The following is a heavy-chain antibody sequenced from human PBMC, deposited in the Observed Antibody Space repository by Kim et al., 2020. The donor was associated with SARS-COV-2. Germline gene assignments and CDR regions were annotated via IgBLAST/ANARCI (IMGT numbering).Heavy chain of an antibody. CDR3: ARSIAGIYYYGMDV. D-gene: IGHD6-6*01. CDR2: ISYDGSNK. Sequence: GGSLRLSCAASGFTFSSYAMHWVRQAPGKGLEWVAVISYDGSNKYYADSVKGRFTISRDNSKNTLYLQMNSLRDEDTAVYYCARSIAGIYYYGMDVWGQGTTVTVSS. V-gene: IGHV3-30-3*01. CDR1: GFTFSSYA. J-gene: IGHJ6*02.